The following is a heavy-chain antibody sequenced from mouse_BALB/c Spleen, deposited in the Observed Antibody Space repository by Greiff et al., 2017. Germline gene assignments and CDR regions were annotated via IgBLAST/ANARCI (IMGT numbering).Heavy chain of an antibody. CDR1: GFTFSSYG. Sequence: EVKLMESGGDLVKPGGSLKLSCAASGFTFSSYGMSWVRQTPDKRLEWVATISSGGSYTYYPDSVKGRFTISRDNAKNTLYLQMSSLKSEDTAMYYCARQEGGHAWFAYWGQGTLVTVSA. J-gene: IGHJ3*01. CDR3: ARQEGGHAWFAY. D-gene: IGHD3-3*01. CDR2: ISSGGSYT. V-gene: IGHV5-6*01.